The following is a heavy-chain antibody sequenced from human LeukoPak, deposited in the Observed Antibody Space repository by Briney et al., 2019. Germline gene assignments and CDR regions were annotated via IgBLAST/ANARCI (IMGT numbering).Heavy chain of an antibody. Sequence: PGGSLRLSCAASGFSFNNYAMSWVRQAPGKGLEWVSAISTTGGSTYYADSVKGRFTISRDNSKNTLSLQMNSLRAEDTAVYYCAKDWTTVVTPKGYYFDSCGHGTLVTVSS. CDR1: GFSFNNYA. V-gene: IGHV3-23*01. D-gene: IGHD4-23*01. CDR3: AKDWTTVVTPKGYYFDS. J-gene: IGHJ4*01. CDR2: ISTTGGST.